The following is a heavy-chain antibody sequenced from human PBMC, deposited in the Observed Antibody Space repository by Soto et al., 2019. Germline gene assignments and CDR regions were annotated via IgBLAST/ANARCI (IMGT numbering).Heavy chain of an antibody. CDR2: ISSTTNYI. J-gene: IGHJ4*02. CDR3: ARESEDLTSNFDY. V-gene: IGHV3-21*01. Sequence: EVQLVESGGGLVKPGGSLRLSCAASGFTFTRYSMNWVRQAPGKGLEWVSSISSTTNYIYYADSMKGRFTVSIDNAKNSVYLEMNCLSAEDTAVYYCARESEDLTSNFDYWGQGTLVTVSS. CDR1: GFTFTRYS.